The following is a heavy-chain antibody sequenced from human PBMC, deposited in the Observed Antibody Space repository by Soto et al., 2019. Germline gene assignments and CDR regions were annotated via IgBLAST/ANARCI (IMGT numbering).Heavy chain of an antibody. J-gene: IGHJ5*02. Sequence: RASVKVSCKASGGTFSSYAISWVRQAPGQGLEWMGGIIPIFGTANYAQKFQGRVTITADESTSTAYMELSSLRSEDTAVYYCAREVRGSYTNWFDPWGPGTLVTVSS. CDR1: GGTFSSYA. CDR3: AREVRGSYTNWFDP. V-gene: IGHV1-69*13. D-gene: IGHD1-26*01. CDR2: IIPIFGTA.